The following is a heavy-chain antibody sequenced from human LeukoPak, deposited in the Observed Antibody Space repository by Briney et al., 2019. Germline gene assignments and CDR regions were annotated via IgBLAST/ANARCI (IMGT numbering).Heavy chain of an antibody. D-gene: IGHD6-13*01. CDR3: ARVSGIAAAGDY. J-gene: IGHJ4*02. CDR2: ISYDGSNK. Sequence: PGRSLRLSCAASGFTFSSYAKHWVRQAPGKGLEWVAVISYDGSNKYYADSVKGRFTISRDNAKNSLYLQMNSLRAEDTAVYYCARVSGIAAAGDYWGQGTLVTVSS. V-gene: IGHV3-30-3*01. CDR1: GFTFSSYA.